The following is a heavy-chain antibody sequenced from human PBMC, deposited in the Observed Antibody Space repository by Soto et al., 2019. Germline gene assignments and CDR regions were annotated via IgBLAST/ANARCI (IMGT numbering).Heavy chain of an antibody. V-gene: IGHV4-61*01. Sequence: SETLSLTCTVSGGSVSSGSYYWSWIRQPPGKGLEWIGYIYYSGGTNYNPSLKSRVTISVDTSKNQFSLKLSSVTAADTAVYYCARVLRGWFDPWGQGTPVTVSS. CDR2: IYYSGGT. CDR3: ARVLRGWFDP. J-gene: IGHJ5*02. CDR1: GGSVSSGSYY.